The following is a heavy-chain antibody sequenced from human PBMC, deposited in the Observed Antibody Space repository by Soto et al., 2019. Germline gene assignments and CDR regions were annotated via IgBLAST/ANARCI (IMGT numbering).Heavy chain of an antibody. Sequence: QVQLVQSGAEVKKPGASVKVSCKASGYTFTSYGISWVRQAPGQGLEWMGWISAYNGNTNYAQKLQGRVTMTTDTSTSTAYMERRTLRSDDTAVYYCARKGYYDYWSGPGWFDPWGQGTLVTVSS. D-gene: IGHD3-3*01. CDR1: GYTFTSYG. J-gene: IGHJ5*02. CDR2: ISAYNGNT. CDR3: ARKGYYDYWSGPGWFDP. V-gene: IGHV1-18*01.